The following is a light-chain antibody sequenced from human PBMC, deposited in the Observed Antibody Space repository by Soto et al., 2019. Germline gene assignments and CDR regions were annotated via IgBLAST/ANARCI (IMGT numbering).Light chain of an antibody. J-gene: IGKJ1*01. V-gene: IGKV1-39*01. CDR2: AAT. Sequence: DIQMTQSPSSLSASVGDSVTITCRGSQRIGPYVNWYQQKPGKPPKLLISAATNLADGVPSRFGGSGSGTDFTLSVSSLQPEDFATYYCQQSYSLPVWTFGQGTKVDIK. CDR1: QRIGPY. CDR3: QQSYSLPVWT.